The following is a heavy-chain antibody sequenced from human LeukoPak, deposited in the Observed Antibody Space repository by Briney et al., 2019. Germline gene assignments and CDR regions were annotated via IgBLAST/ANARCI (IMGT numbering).Heavy chain of an antibody. CDR1: GYTFTSYD. D-gene: IGHD3-10*01. CDR2: MNPNSGNT. J-gene: IGHJ3*02. Sequence: GASVKVSCKASGYTFTSYDINWVRQATGQGLEWMGWMNPNSGNTGYAQKFQGRVTITRNTSISTAYMELSSLRSEDTAVYYCAREGFGGEYDAFDIWGQGTMVTVSS. CDR3: AREGFGGEYDAFDI. V-gene: IGHV1-8*03.